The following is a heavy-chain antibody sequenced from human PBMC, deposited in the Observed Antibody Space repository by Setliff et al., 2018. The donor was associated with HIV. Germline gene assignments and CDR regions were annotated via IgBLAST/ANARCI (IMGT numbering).Heavy chain of an antibody. Sequence: PGGSLRLSCAASGFSFSSYWMHWVRQAPGKGLVWVSRINTDGSSTSYADSVKGRFTISRDNAKNTLYLQMNSLRAEDTAAYYCARGIVGASVFNYWGQGTQVTVSS. J-gene: IGHJ4*02. D-gene: IGHD1-26*01. CDR1: GFSFSSYW. V-gene: IGHV3-74*01. CDR2: INTDGSST. CDR3: ARGIVGASVFNY.